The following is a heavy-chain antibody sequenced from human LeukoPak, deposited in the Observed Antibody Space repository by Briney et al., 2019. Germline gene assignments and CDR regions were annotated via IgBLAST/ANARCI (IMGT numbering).Heavy chain of an antibody. CDR3: ARVRAVMGAFDI. CDR1: GLTLSNYW. J-gene: IGHJ3*02. CDR2: IKQDGSEN. Sequence: PGGSLRLSCVAPGLTLSNYWMSWVRQAPGKGLEWVANIKQDGSENYFVDSVKGRFTFSRDNAKNSLYLQMNSLRAEDTAVYYCARVRAVMGAFDIWGQGTLVTVSP. D-gene: IGHD3-16*01. V-gene: IGHV3-7*01.